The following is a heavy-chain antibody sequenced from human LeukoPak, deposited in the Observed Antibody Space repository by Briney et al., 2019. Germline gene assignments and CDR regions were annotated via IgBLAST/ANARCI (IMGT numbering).Heavy chain of an antibody. J-gene: IGHJ4*02. CDR1: GGTFSSYA. D-gene: IGHD3-22*01. V-gene: IGHV1-69*05. CDR2: IIPIFGTA. CDR3: ARHLQTYYYDSSGYSDY. Sequence: GASVKVSCKASGGTFSSYAISWVRQDPGQGLEWMGRIIPIFGTANYAQKFQGRVTITTDESTSTAYMELSSLRSEDTAVYYCARHLQTYYYDSSGYSDYWGQGTLVTVSS.